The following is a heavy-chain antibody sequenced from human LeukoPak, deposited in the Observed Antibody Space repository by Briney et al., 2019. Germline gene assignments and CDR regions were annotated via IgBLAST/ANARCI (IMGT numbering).Heavy chain of an antibody. CDR2: ISWNSGSI. V-gene: IGHV3-9*01. Sequence: GRSLRLSCAASGFTFDDYAMHWVRQAPGKGLEWVSGISWNSGSIGYADSVKGRFTISRDNAKNSLYLQMNSLRAEDTALYYCAKSQWFGELSPFDYWGQGTLVTVSS. J-gene: IGHJ4*02. CDR1: GFTFDDYA. CDR3: AKSQWFGELSPFDY. D-gene: IGHD3-10*01.